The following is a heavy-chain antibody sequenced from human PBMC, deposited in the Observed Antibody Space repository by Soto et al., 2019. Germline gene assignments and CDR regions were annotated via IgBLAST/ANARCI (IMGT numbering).Heavy chain of an antibody. CDR2: ISGSGGST. CDR3: AKAGVVVGVLAATKYYFDS. Sequence: GGSLRLSCAASGFTFSSYAMSWVRQAPGKGLEWVSAISGSGGSTYYADSVKGRFTISRDNSKNTLHLQMNSLRAEDTAVYYCAKAGVVVGVLAATKYYFDSGGRETRVTFS. V-gene: IGHV3-23*01. CDR1: GFTFSSYA. J-gene: IGHJ4*02. D-gene: IGHD2-15*01.